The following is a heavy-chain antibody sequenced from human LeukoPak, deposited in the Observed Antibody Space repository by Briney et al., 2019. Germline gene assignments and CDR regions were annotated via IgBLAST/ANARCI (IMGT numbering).Heavy chain of an antibody. V-gene: IGHV3-23*01. D-gene: IGHD3-3*01. CDR3: ATYDFWSGYGVGY. CDR2: INDSGGGT. CDR1: GFTFSSYA. J-gene: IGHJ4*02. Sequence: TGGSLRLSCAASGFTFSSYALSWVRQAPGKGLEWVSAINDSGGGTYYADSVKGRFTISRDNSKNTLYLQMNSLRAEDTAVYYCATYDFWSGYGVGYWGQGTLVTVSS.